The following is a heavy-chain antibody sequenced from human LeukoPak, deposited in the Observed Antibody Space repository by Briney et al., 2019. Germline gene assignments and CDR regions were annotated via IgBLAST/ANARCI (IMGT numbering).Heavy chain of an antibody. D-gene: IGHD5-12*01. CDR2: INPSVGST. CDR1: GYTFTSYY. CDR3: ARESGYDTHWFDT. Sequence: GASAKVSCKASGYTFTSYYMHWVRQAPGQGLEWRGIINPSVGSTSYAQKFQGRVTMTKDTSTSTVYMELSSLRSEATAVYYCARESGYDTHWFDTWGQGTLVTVSS. J-gene: IGHJ5*02. V-gene: IGHV1-46*01.